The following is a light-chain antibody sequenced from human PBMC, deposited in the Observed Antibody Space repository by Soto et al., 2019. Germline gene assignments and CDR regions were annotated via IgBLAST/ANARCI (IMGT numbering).Light chain of an antibody. Sequence: QSALTQPASVSGSPGQSITISCTGTSSDVGGYNYVSWYQQHPGKAPKLMIYDVSNRPSGVSNRFSGSKSGNAASLTISGLQVEDGADRYCRSYTSSSTLVFGPGTKVALL. CDR2: DVS. CDR3: RSYTSSSTLV. J-gene: IGLJ1*01. V-gene: IGLV2-14*01. CDR1: SSDVGGYNY.